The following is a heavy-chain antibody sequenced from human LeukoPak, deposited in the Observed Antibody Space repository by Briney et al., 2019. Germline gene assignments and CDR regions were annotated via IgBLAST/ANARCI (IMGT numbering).Heavy chain of an antibody. J-gene: IGHJ4*02. Sequence: ASVKVSCKASGGTFSSYAISWVRQAPGQGLEWMGGIIPIFGTANYAQKFQGRVTITADESTSTAYMELSSLRSEDTAVYYCAREVVVVAATRGAIDYWGQGTLVTVSS. D-gene: IGHD2-15*01. CDR1: GGTFSSYA. CDR3: AREVVVVAATRGAIDY. CDR2: IIPIFGTA. V-gene: IGHV1-69*13.